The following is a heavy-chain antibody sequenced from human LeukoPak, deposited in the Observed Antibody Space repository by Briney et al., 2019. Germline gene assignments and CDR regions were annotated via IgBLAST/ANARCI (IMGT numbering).Heavy chain of an antibody. J-gene: IGHJ4*02. CDR3: ARKAGYCSGGSCQGYFDY. CDR1: GYTFTGYY. Sequence: ASVKVSCKASGYTFTGYYMHWVRQAPGRGLELMGWINPNSGGTNYAQKFQGRVTMTRDTSISTAYMELSRLRSGDTAVYYCARKAGYCSGGSCQGYFDYWGQGTLVTVSS. CDR2: INPNSGGT. D-gene: IGHD2-15*01. V-gene: IGHV1-2*02.